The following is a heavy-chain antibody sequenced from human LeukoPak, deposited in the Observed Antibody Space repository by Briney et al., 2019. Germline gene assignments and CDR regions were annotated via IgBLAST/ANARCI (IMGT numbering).Heavy chain of an antibody. D-gene: IGHD4-23*01. Sequence: SETLSLTCTVSGGSTSSDYWSWIRQPPGKGLEWIGYIYYTGTTTYNPSLKSRVTISVDTSKNQFSLKLRSVTAADSAVYYCARGFGGNPGDLDYWGQGTLSPSPQ. CDR2: IYYTGTT. V-gene: IGHV4-59*01. CDR1: GGSTSSDY. J-gene: IGHJ4*02. CDR3: ARGFGGNPGDLDY.